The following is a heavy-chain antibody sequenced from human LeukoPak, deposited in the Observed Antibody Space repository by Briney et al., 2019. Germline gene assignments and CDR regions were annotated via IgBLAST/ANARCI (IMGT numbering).Heavy chain of an antibody. Sequence: ASVQVSCKASGYTFTGYYMHWVRQAPGQGLEWMGRINPNSGGTNYAQKFQGRGTMTRDTSISTAYMELSRLRSDDTAVYYCARVVGPRIAAAGNWFDPWGQGTLVTVSS. V-gene: IGHV1-2*06. CDR3: ARVVGPRIAAAGNWFDP. D-gene: IGHD6-13*01. CDR2: INPNSGGT. CDR1: GYTFTGYY. J-gene: IGHJ5*02.